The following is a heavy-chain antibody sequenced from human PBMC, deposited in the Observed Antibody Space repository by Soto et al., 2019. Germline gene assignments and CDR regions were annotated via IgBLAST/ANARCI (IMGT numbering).Heavy chain of an antibody. V-gene: IGHV3-30*18. Sequence: QVQLVESGGGVVQPGRSLRLSCAASGFTFSSYGMHWVRQAPGKGLEWVAVISYDGSNKYYADSVKGRFTISRDNSKNTLYLQMNSLRAGDTAVYYCAKDRRIAARRGGWFDPWGQGTLVTVSS. CDR2: ISYDGSNK. CDR3: AKDRRIAARRGGWFDP. CDR1: GFTFSSYG. J-gene: IGHJ5*02. D-gene: IGHD6-6*01.